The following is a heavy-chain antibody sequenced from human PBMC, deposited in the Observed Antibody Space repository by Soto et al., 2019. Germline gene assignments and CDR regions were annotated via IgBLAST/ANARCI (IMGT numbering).Heavy chain of an antibody. Sequence: QVQLQESGPGLVKPAQTLYLTCTVSGCSISSCGYYWIWIRHQPGKGLEWIGYIYYSGSTYYNPTLKSRVTISVDTSKNTCSMKLSSVTAADTAVYYCAREDSSGWYVYFDIWGQGTMVTVSS. CDR2: IYYSGST. V-gene: IGHV4-31*03. CDR3: AREDSSGWYVYFDI. CDR1: GCSISSCGYY. D-gene: IGHD6-19*01. J-gene: IGHJ3*02.